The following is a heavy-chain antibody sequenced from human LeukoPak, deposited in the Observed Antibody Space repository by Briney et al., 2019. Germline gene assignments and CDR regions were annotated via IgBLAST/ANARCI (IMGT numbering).Heavy chain of an antibody. CDR1: GGSISSSY. J-gene: IGHJ4*02. Sequence: SETLSLTCTVSGGSISSSYWSWIRQPPGKGLEWIGEINHSGSTNYNPSLKSRVTISVDTSKNQFSLKLSSVTAADTAVYYCARFSGVGLIDYWGQGTLVTVSS. CDR2: INHSGST. V-gene: IGHV4-34*01. D-gene: IGHD1-26*01. CDR3: ARFSGVGLIDY.